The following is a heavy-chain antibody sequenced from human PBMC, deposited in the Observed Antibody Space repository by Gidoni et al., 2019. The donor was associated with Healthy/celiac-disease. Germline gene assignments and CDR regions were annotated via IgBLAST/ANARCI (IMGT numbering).Heavy chain of an antibody. D-gene: IGHD3-22*01. CDR2: ISSSGSTI. CDR3: ARGDSYYYDSSGYYPYWYFDL. J-gene: IGHJ2*01. V-gene: IGHV3-11*01. CDR1: GFPFRDYY. Sequence: QVQLGESGGGLVKPGWSLRLSCAASGFPFRDYYMSWTRQAPGKGLEWVSYISSSGSTIYYADSVKGRFTISRDNAKNSLYLQMNSLRAEDTIVYYCARGDSYYYDSSGYYPYWYFDLWGRGTLVTVSS.